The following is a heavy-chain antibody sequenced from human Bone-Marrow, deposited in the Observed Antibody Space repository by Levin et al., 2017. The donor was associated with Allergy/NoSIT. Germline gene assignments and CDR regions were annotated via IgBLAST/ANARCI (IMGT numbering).Heavy chain of an antibody. Sequence: PGGSLRLSCAASGFTFSSYGMHWVRQAPGKGLEWVAVIWYDGSNKYYADSVKGRFTISRDNSKNTLYLQMNSLRAEDTAVYYCAREQGYSYGYDYWGQGTLVIVSS. V-gene: IGHV3-33*01. D-gene: IGHD5-18*01. CDR1: GFTFSSYG. CDR3: AREQGYSYGYDY. CDR2: IWYDGSNK. J-gene: IGHJ4*02.